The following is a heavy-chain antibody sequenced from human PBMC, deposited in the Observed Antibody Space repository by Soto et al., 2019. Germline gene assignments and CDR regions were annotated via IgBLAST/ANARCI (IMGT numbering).Heavy chain of an antibody. Sequence: GASVKVSCKASGYTFTSYYMHWVRQAPGQGLEWMGIINPSGGSTSYAQKFQGRVTINPDTSKNQLSLQLNSVSPEDTAMYYCAREEAAAGRWRGMDVWGQGTTVTVSS. CDR2: INPSGGST. CDR3: AREEAAAGRWRGMDV. D-gene: IGHD6-13*01. V-gene: IGHV1-46*01. J-gene: IGHJ6*02. CDR1: GYTFTSYY.